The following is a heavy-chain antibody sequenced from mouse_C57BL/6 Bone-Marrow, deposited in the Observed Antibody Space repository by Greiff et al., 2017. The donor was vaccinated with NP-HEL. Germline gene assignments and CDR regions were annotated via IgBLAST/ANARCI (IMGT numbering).Heavy chain of an antibody. Sequence: VQLQQSGAELVRPGASVKLSCTASGFNITDDYMHWVKQRPEQGLEWIGWIDPENGDTEYASKFQGKATITADTSSNTAYLQLSSLTSEDTAVYYCTTSYYYGYAMDYWGQGTSVTVSS. CDR2: IDPENGDT. D-gene: IGHD1-1*01. V-gene: IGHV14-4*01. J-gene: IGHJ4*01. CDR1: GFNITDDY. CDR3: TTSYYYGYAMDY.